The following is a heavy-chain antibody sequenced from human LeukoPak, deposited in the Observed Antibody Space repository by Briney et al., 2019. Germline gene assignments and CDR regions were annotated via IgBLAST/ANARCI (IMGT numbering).Heavy chain of an antibody. D-gene: IGHD6-19*01. CDR2: ISAYNGKT. Sequence: VASVKVSCKASGYIFTSYGISWVRQAPGQGLEWMGWISAYNGKTNYAQNLQGRVTMTTDTSTSTAYMELRSLRSDDTAVYYCARDRGGWYANWYFDLWGRSTLVTVSS. CDR1: GYIFTSYG. J-gene: IGHJ2*01. V-gene: IGHV1-18*01. CDR3: ARDRGGWYANWYFDL.